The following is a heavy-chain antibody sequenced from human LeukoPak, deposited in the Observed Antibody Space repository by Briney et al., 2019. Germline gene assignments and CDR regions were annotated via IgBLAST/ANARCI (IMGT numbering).Heavy chain of an antibody. V-gene: IGHV4-61*02. CDR3: ARFDGDGRGVGAFDI. D-gene: IGHD3-10*01. CDR1: GGSISSGSYY. Sequence: SQTLSLTCTVSGGSISSGSYYWSWIRQPAGKGLEWIGRIYTSGSTNYNPSLKSRVTISVDTSKNQFSLKLSSVTAADTAVYYCARFDGDGRGVGAFDIWGQGTMVTVSS. J-gene: IGHJ3*02. CDR2: IYTSGST.